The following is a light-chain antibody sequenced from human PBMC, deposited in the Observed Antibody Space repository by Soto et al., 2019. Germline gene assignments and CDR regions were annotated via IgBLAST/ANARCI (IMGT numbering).Light chain of an antibody. J-gene: IGKJ1*01. CDR1: QSVSSSY. V-gene: IGKV3-15*01. CDR2: GAS. CDR3: QQYNNWPWT. Sequence: EIVLTQSPATQSLSPGERATLSCRASQSVSSSYLAWYQQKPGQPPRLLIYGASTRATGIPARFSGSGSGTEFTLTISSLQSVDFAVYSCQQYNNWPWTFGQGTKVDIK.